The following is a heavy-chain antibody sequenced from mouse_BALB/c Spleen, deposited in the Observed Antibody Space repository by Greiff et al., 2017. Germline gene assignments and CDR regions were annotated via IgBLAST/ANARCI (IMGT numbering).Heavy chain of an antibody. Sequence: VQLKESGPELVKPGASMKISCKASGYSFTGYTMNWVKQSHGKNLEWIGDINPNNGGTSYNQKFKGKATLTVDKSSSTAYMQLNSLTSEDSAVYYCARDPYYGSSYDDYWGQGTTLTVSS. CDR3: ARDPYYGSSYDDY. V-gene: IGHV1-39*01. CDR1: GYSFTGYT. D-gene: IGHD1-1*01. CDR2: INPNNGGT. J-gene: IGHJ2*01.